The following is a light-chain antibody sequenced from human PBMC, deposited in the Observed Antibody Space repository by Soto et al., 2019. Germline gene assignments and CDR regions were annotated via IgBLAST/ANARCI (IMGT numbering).Light chain of an antibody. V-gene: IGKV2-28*01. CDR3: MQALQSPYT. CDR1: QSLLHSNGYNY. J-gene: IGKJ2*01. CDR2: LGS. Sequence: DIVMTQSPLSLPVTPGEPASISCRSSQSLLHSNGYNYLDWYLQKPGQSPQLLIYLGSNRASGVPDGVSGGGSGTDFTLKISRVEAEDVGVYCCMQALQSPYTFGHGTTLEIK.